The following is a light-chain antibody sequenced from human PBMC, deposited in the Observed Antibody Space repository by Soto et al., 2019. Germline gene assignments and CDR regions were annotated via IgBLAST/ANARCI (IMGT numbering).Light chain of an antibody. CDR1: SSDVGSYDY. CDR2: DVN. CDR3: CAYSTSGTHV. V-gene: IGLV2-14*03. Sequence: QSALNQPASVSGSPGQSITFSFTGTSSDVGSYDYVSWHQQHPGKAPKLIIYDVNNRPSGVPSRFSGSKSGNTASLIISGLQTEDEADYYCCAYSTSGTHVFGTGTKVTVL. J-gene: IGLJ1*01.